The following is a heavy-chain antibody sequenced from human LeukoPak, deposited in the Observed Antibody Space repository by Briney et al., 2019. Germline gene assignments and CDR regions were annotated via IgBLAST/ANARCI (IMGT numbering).Heavy chain of an antibody. V-gene: IGHV3-21*01. D-gene: IGHD1-26*01. CDR3: ARWSDELLFDP. CDR1: GFTFSSYS. CDR2: ISSSSTYI. Sequence: PGGSLRLSCAASGFTFSSYSMNWVRQAPGKGLEWVSSISSSSTYIYYADSVKGRFTISRDNAKNPLYLRMNSLRVEDTAVYYCARWSDELLFDPWGQGTLVTVSS. J-gene: IGHJ5*02.